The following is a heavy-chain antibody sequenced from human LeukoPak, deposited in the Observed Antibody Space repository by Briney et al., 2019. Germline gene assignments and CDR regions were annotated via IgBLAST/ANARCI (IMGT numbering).Heavy chain of an antibody. CDR1: GFTFSDYY. D-gene: IGHD2-8*01. J-gene: IGHJ4*02. V-gene: IGHV3-11*04. CDR2: ISSSGSTI. CDR3: ARDFPADIVLMVYGFDY. Sequence: GGSLRLSCAASGFTFSDYYMSWIRQAPGKGLEWVSYISSSGSTIYYADSVKGRFTISRDNAKNSLYLQMNSLRAEDTAVYYCARDFPADIVLMVYGFDYWGQGTLVTASS.